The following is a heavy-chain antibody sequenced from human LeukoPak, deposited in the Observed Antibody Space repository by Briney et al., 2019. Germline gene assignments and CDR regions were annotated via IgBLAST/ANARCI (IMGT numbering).Heavy chain of an antibody. V-gene: IGHV5-51*01. D-gene: IGHD3-10*01. Sequence: GESLKISCKTSGYSFTTYWIGWVRQMPGTGLEWVGAIYPDDSDTRYSPSFQGQVVISADRSIRTAYLQWNTLKTSDTAMYYCVRRRGASGTINHFDPWGQGTLATVSS. CDR3: VRRRGASGTINHFDP. CDR1: GYSFTTYW. J-gene: IGHJ5*02. CDR2: IYPDDSDT.